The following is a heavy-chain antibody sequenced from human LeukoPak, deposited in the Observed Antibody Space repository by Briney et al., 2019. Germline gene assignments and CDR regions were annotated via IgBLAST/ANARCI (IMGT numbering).Heavy chain of an antibody. CDR1: GFTFSSYG. D-gene: IGHD2-15*01. J-gene: IGHJ4*02. V-gene: IGHV3-23*01. Sequence: PGGSLRLSCAASGFTFSSYGMSWVRQAPGKGLEWVSGISGSGGSTYYTDSVKGRFTISRDNSKNTLYPQMNSLRAEDTAVYYCARAPSGEFCSASSCGYFAYWGQGTLVTVSS. CDR3: ARAPSGEFCSASSCGYFAY. CDR2: ISGSGGST.